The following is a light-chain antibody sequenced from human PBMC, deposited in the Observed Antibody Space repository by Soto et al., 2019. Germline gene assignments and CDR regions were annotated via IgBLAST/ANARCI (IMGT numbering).Light chain of an antibody. V-gene: IGKV3-20*01. CDR1: QSVTSNY. J-gene: IGKJ1*01. CDR3: QHYGSPSWT. CDR2: AAS. Sequence: EILLTQSPGTLSVSPGEISTLSCRSSQSVTSNYLAWYQQKPGQAPRILIFAASSRATGIPDKFSGSGSGTDFTLTISRLEPDDFAVYYCQHYGSPSWTFGQGTKVDI.